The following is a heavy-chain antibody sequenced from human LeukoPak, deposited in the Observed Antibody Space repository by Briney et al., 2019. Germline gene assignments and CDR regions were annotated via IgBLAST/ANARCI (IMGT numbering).Heavy chain of an antibody. D-gene: IGHD1-14*01. CDR1: GYTFTSYY. Sequence: VASVEVSCKASGYTFTSYYMHWVRQAPGQGLEWMGIINPSGGNTNYAQNLQGRVTMTTDTSTSTAYMDLRSLRSDDTAVYYCARGSYNTFDYWGQGTMVTVSS. CDR2: INPSGGNT. J-gene: IGHJ4*02. V-gene: IGHV1-46*01. CDR3: ARGSYNTFDY.